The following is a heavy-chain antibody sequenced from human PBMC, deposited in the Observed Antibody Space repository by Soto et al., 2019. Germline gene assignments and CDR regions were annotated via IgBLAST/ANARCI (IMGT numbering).Heavy chain of an antibody. J-gene: IGHJ4*02. Sequence: GGSLRLSCEASGFMFSSYWMSCVRQAPGKGLEWVASISTSYIHHADSVKGRFTISRDNAKNSLYLQMNSLRDGDTAVYYCASRDVYTLALDYWGQGTLVTVSS. CDR1: GFMFSSYW. D-gene: IGHD4-4*01. CDR2: ISTSYI. V-gene: IGHV3-21*01. CDR3: ASRDVYTLALDY.